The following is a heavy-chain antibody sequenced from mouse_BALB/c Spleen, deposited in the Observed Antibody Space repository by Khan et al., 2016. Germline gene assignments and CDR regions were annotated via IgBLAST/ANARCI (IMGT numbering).Heavy chain of an antibody. CDR3: ARNYGSSYFDY. V-gene: IGHV3-2*02. J-gene: IGHJ2*01. Sequence: EVQLVESGPGLVKPSQSLSLTCTVTGYSITSDYAWNWIRQFPGNKLEWMGYISYSGSTSYNPSLTSRISITRDTSKNQFFLQLNSVTTEDTATDYCARNYGSSYFDYRGQGTTLTVSS. D-gene: IGHD1-1*01. CDR1: GYSITSDYA. CDR2: ISYSGST.